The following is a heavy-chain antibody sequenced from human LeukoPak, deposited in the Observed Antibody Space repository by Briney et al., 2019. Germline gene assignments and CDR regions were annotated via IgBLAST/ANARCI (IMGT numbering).Heavy chain of an antibody. J-gene: IGHJ6*02. CDR1: GFTFSSYS. D-gene: IGHD3-22*01. Sequence: PGGSLRLSCAASGFTFSSYSMNWVRQAPGKGLEWVSSISSSSSYIYYADSVKGRFTISRDNAKNSLYLQMNSLRAEDTAVYYCARDPYDSSGYYSLYYYYGMDVWGQGTTVTVSS. V-gene: IGHV3-21*01. CDR2: ISSSSSYI. CDR3: ARDPYDSSGYYSLYYYYGMDV.